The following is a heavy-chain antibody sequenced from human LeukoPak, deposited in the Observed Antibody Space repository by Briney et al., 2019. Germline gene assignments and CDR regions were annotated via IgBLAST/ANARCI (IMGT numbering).Heavy chain of an antibody. D-gene: IGHD3-22*01. CDR2: IFYSGST. CDR3: AREPTMIVVARGAFDY. Sequence: PSETLSLTCTVSGGSMSSYYWSWIRQPPGKGLEWIGYIFYSGSTYYNPSLKSRVTISVDTSKNQFSLKLSSVTAADTAVYYCAREPTMIVVARGAFDYWGQGTLVTVSS. J-gene: IGHJ4*02. V-gene: IGHV4-59*12. CDR1: GGSMSSYY.